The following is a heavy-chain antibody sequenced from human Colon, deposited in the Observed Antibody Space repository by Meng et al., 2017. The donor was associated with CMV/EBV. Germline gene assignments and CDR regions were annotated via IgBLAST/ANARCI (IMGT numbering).Heavy chain of an antibody. CDR3: ARGSSQNWFDP. Sequence: ASAKVSCKASGNTFTSYYMHWVRQAPGQGLEWMGIINPSGGSTSYVQKFQGRVTMTRDTSTSTVYMELSSLRSEDTAVYYCARGSSQNWFDPWGQGTLVTVSS. CDR2: INPSGGST. J-gene: IGHJ5*02. D-gene: IGHD6-13*01. V-gene: IGHV1-46*01. CDR1: GNTFTSYY.